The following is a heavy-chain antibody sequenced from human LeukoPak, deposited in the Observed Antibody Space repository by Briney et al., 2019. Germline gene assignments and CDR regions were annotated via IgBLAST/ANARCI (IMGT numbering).Heavy chain of an antibody. J-gene: IGHJ4*02. CDR2: ISYDGSNK. CDR3: ARGLTTVTTFDY. Sequence: PGKPLRLSCAASGFTFSSYGMHWVRQAPGKGLEWVAAISYDGSNKYYADSVKGRFTISRDNSKNTLYLQMNSLRAEDTAVYYCARGLTTVTTFDYWGQGTLVTVSS. D-gene: IGHD4-17*01. CDR1: GFTFSSYG. V-gene: IGHV3-30*03.